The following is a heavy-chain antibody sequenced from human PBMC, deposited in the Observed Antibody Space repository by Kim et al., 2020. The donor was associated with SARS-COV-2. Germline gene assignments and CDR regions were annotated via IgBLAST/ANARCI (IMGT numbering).Heavy chain of an antibody. J-gene: IGHJ6*02. V-gene: IGHV3-30*04. CDR1: GFTFRTSA. CDR3: ARSSSSYALDV. CDR2: ISYDGTNK. Sequence: GGSLRLSCAASGFTFRTSALHWVRQAPGKGLEWVALISYDGTNKYYADSVKGRFTISRDNSKNTLYLQINSLRLDDVTIYYCARSSSSYALDVWGQGTTV. D-gene: IGHD6-6*01.